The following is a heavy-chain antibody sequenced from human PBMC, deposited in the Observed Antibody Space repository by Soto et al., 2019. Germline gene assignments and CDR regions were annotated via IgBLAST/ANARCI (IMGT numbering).Heavy chain of an antibody. CDR2: IDSSGST. CDR1: GGSISTYY. V-gene: IGHV4-4*07. CDR3: ARGGHDFWSGPFDY. Sequence: QGQLQESGPGLVKPSETLSLTCSVYGGSISTYYCNWIRQPAGKGLEWIGRIDSSGSTNYSPSLRIRATMAVDTSTNQCSLKLTSVTAADTAVYYCARGGHDFWSGPFDYWGQGTMATVSS. J-gene: IGHJ4*02. D-gene: IGHD3-3*01.